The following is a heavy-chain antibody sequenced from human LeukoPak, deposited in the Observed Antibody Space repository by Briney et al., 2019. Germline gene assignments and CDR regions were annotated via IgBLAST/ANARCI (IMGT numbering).Heavy chain of an antibody. CDR1: GFTFSSYS. CDR2: ISSSSSTI. CDR3: ARDPPYCSSTSCYGGGDDY. Sequence: GSLRLSCAASGFTFSSYSMNWVRQAPGKGLEWVSYISSSSSTIYYADSVKGRFTISRDNAKNSLYLQMNSLRAEDTAVYYCARDPPYCSSTSCYGGGDDYWGQGTLVTVSS. V-gene: IGHV3-48*01. D-gene: IGHD2-2*01. J-gene: IGHJ4*02.